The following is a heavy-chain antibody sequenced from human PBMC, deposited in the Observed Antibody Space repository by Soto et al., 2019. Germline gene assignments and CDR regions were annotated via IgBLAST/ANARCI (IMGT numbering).Heavy chain of an antibody. CDR2: ISYEGSNK. V-gene: IGHV3-30*18. Sequence: GGSLRHSCAASGFTFSSYGMHCVRQAPVKVLKWVAVISYEGSNKYYAYSVKGRFTISRANSENPLYLQMNRLRAEDTAVYYCAKDWAPDYYHGMDVRGQGTTLIVSS. D-gene: IGHD3-16*01. CDR1: GFTFSSYG. CDR3: AKDWAPDYYHGMDV. J-gene: IGHJ6*02.